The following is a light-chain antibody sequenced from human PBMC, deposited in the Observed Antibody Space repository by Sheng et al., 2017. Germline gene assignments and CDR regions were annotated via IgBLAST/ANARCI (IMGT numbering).Light chain of an antibody. CDR2: GAS. CDR1: QSVSSSY. J-gene: IGKJ3*01. CDR3: HLYGTSPFT. Sequence: EIVLTQAPGTLSLSPGERATLSCRASQSVSSSYVVWYQQRPGQAPRLLIYGASTRATGIPDRFSGQGGRGTDFTLIISRLEPEDFGLYYCHLYGTSPFTFGPGTKV. V-gene: IGKV3-20*01.